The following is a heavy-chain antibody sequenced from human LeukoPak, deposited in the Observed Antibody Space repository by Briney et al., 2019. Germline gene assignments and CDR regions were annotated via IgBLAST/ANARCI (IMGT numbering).Heavy chain of an antibody. Sequence: GGSLRLSCAASGFTFSTYGMSWVRQAPGKGLEWVSYISSSSSNIYHADSVRGRFTVPRDNAKKSLYLQMNSLRAEDTAVYYCARDHSSSWYGGFDYWGQGTLVTVSS. CDR1: GFTFSTYG. D-gene: IGHD6-13*01. J-gene: IGHJ4*02. CDR2: ISSSSSNI. V-gene: IGHV3-48*01. CDR3: ARDHSSSWYGGFDY.